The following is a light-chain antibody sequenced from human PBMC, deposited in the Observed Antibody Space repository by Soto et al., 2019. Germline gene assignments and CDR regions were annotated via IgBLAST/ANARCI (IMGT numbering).Light chain of an antibody. J-gene: IGLJ1*01. CDR3: GTWDTNLSDLYD. CDR1: SSNIENNY. V-gene: IGLV1-51*02. Sequence: QSVLTQPPSVSAAPGQKVTISCSGSSSNIENNYVSWYQHLPGTAPKLLIYESSKRASGIPGRFSGSKSGTSATLGITELQTGDEAFYYCGTWDTNLSDLYDLVPGTKLPDL. CDR2: ESS.